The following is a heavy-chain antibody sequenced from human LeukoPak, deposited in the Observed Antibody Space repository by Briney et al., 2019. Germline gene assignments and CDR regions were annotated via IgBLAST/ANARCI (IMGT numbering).Heavy chain of an antibody. V-gene: IGHV4-59*08. CDR1: GGSISGYY. CDR2: TYYSGTT. J-gene: IGHJ5*02. CDR3: ARHVGYGNNWFDP. D-gene: IGHD5-18*01. Sequence: PSETLSLTCTVSGGSISGYYWSWIRQPPGKGLEWIGYTYYSGTTNYNPSLKSRVTISVVTSKNQFSLKLRSVTAADTAVYYCARHVGYGNNWFDPWGQGTPVTVSS.